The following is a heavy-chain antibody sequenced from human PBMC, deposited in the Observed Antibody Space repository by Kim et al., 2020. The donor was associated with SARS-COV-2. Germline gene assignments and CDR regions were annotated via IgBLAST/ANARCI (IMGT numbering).Heavy chain of an antibody. Sequence: GGSLRLSCAASGFSLRGYAMTWVRQAPGKGLEWVSGINEFGTTTYHADSVKGRFTISRDGSKNTLYLQMNSLRAEDTAVYYCAKDLLFFTYWGRGTLVTVSS. CDR2: INEFGTTT. CDR1: GFSLRGYA. V-gene: IGHV3-23*01. CDR3: AKDLLFFTY. J-gene: IGHJ4*02. D-gene: IGHD3-10*02.